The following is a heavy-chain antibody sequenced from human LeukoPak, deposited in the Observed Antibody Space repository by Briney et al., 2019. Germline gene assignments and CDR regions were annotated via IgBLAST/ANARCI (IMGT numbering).Heavy chain of an antibody. CDR3: ARGGNDILTGYYNQYFDY. J-gene: IGHJ4*02. CDR1: GYTFTSYG. V-gene: IGHV1-18*04. CDR2: ISAYNGNT. D-gene: IGHD3-9*01. Sequence: ASVKVSCKASGYTFTSYGISWVRQAPGQGLEWMGWISAYNGNTNYAQKPQGRVTMTTDTSTSTAYMELRSLRSDDTAVYYCARGGNDILTGYYNQYFDYWGQGTLVTVSS.